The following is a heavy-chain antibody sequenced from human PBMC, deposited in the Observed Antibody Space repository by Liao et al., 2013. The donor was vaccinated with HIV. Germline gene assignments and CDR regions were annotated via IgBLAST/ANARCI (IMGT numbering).Heavy chain of an antibody. D-gene: IGHD1-14*01. J-gene: IGHJ6*03. Sequence: QVQLQESGPGLVKPSETLSLTCTVSGGSLSSYYWSWIRQPPGKGLEWIGYVYYSGSTNYNPSLKSRVAISVDTFKNQFSLKLSSVTAADTAMYYCARAEWEAYYYMDIWGKGPRSPSP. CDR2: VYYSGST. V-gene: IGHV4-59*01. CDR1: GGSLSSYY. CDR3: ARAEWEAYYYMDI.